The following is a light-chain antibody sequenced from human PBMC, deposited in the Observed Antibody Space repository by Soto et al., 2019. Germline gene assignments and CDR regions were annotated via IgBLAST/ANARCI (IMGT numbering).Light chain of an antibody. Sequence: EIVVTQAPATLSVYPGERATLSCRASQSVSSNLAWYQQKPGQAPRLLIYGASTRATGIPARFSGSGSGTEFTLTISSLQSEDFAVYYCQQYNNWPGTFGQGTKVDIK. J-gene: IGKJ1*01. CDR3: QQYNNWPGT. CDR1: QSVSSN. CDR2: GAS. V-gene: IGKV3-15*01.